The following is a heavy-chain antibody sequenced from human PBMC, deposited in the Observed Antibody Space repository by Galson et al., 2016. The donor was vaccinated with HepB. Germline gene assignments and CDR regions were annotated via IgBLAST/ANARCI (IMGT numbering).Heavy chain of an antibody. J-gene: IGHJ4*02. CDR2: ISGSGGST. CDR1: GFTFSNYA. CDR3: AKDEGWAAAGRDYFDH. V-gene: IGHV3-23*01. Sequence: SLRLSCAASGFTFSNYAMSWVRQAPGKGLEWVSGISGSGGSTYYADSVEGRFTISRDNSKNTLFLQMHSLRAEDTAVYYCAKDEGWAAAGRDYFDHWGQGALVTVSS. D-gene: IGHD6-13*01.